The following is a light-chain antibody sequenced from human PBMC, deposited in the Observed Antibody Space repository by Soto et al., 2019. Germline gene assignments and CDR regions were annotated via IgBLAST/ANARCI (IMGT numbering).Light chain of an antibody. CDR2: GTS. V-gene: IGKV3-20*01. CDR1: QSVSSIN. J-gene: IGKJ2*01. CDR3: QQYGTSPPYT. Sequence: EIVLTQSPVTLSLSQGERATLSCRASQSVSSINLAWYQQKTGQAPRLLIYGTSSRATGIPDRFSGSGSGTDFTLTISRLEPEDFAVYYCQQYGTSPPYTFGQGTKLEIK.